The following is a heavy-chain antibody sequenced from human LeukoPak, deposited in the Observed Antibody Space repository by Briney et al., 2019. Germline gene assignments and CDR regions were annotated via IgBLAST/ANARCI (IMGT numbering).Heavy chain of an antibody. CDR2: ISSSSSYI. D-gene: IGHD6-19*01. J-gene: IGHJ4*02. V-gene: IGHV3-21*01. CDR1: GFTFSSYS. Sequence: GGSLRLSCAASGFTFSSYSMNWVRQAPGKGLEWVSSISSSSSYIYYADSVKGRFTISRDNAKNSLYLQMNSLRAEATAVYYCARDPSSGWWGYYFDYWGQGTLVTVSS. CDR3: ARDPSSGWWGYYFDY.